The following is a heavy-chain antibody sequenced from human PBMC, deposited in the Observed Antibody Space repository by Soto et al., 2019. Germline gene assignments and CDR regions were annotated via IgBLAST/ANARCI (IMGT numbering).Heavy chain of an antibody. CDR2: IYYSGST. D-gene: IGHD6-13*01. V-gene: IGHV4-61*01. Sequence: QVQLQESGPGLVKPSETLSLTCTVSGGSVSSGSYYWSWIRQPPGKGLEWIGYIYYSGSTNYNPSLKSRGTLAVDTSKNQFSLKLSSVTAADTAVYYCARAAAWYYGMDVWGQGTTVTVSS. CDR1: GGSVSSGSYY. J-gene: IGHJ6*02. CDR3: ARAAAWYYGMDV.